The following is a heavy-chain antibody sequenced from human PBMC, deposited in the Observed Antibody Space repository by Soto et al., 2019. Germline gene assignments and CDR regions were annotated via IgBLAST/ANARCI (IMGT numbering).Heavy chain of an antibody. D-gene: IGHD6-19*01. CDR1: GFTFSRSD. V-gene: IGHV3-23*01. Sequence: EVQLLESGGGLVQPGGSLRLSCAASGFTFSRSDMSWVRQAPGKGLEWVSAINGGRTFYGDSVEGRFTVSRDDSKDTLYLQMNSLRLDDTAIYYCAIHGWDLWGQGTLVTVSS. J-gene: IGHJ5*02. CDR3: AIHGWDL. CDR2: INGGRT.